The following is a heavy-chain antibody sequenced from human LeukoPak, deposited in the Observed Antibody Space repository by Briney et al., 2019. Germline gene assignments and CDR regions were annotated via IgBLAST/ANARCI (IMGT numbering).Heavy chain of an antibody. CDR2: INPSGGST. V-gene: IGHV1-46*01. CDR1: GYTFTSYY. D-gene: IGHD3-10*01. CDR3: ARSDTLTVGDDY. Sequence: ASVKVSCKASGYTFTSYYMHWVRRAPGQGLEWMGIINPSGGSTSYAQKFQGRVTMTRDMSTSTVYMELSSLRSEDTAVYYCARSDTLTVGDDYWGQGTLVTVSS. J-gene: IGHJ4*02.